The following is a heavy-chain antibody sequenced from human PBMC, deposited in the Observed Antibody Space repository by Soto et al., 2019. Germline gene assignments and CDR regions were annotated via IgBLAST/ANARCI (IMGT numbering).Heavy chain of an antibody. CDR3: ARGAPTGPFDY. V-gene: IGHV1-69*02. CDR1: RGTFSCYT. CDR2: IIPILGIA. J-gene: IGHJ4*02. Sequence: SVKVSCKDSRGTFSCYTISWLRQAPGQGLEWMGRIIPILGIANYAQKFQGRVTITADESTSTAYMELSSLRSEDTAVYYCARGAPTGPFDYWGQGTLVTVSS. D-gene: IGHD1-1*01.